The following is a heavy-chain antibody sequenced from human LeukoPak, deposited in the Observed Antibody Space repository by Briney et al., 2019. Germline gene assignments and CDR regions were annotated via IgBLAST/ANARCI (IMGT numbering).Heavy chain of an antibody. CDR2: IFSSGDP. CDR3: VRDQGGYGGLDS. D-gene: IGHD3-22*01. CDR1: GGSISSSGSY. J-gene: IGHJ4*02. V-gene: IGHV4-31*03. Sequence: PSQTLSLTCSVSGGSISSSGSYWGWIRQHPERGLEWIGYIFSSGDPYYNPSLKSRLTIAVDTSTKQFSLKLSSVTAADTAVYYCVRDQGGYGGLDSWGQGTLVTVSS.